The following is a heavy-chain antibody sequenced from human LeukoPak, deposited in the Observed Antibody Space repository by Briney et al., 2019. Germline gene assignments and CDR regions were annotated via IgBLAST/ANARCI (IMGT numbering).Heavy chain of an antibody. D-gene: IGHD3-22*01. CDR2: IKSKTDGGTT. CDR1: GFTFSNAW. CDR3: TTEDDSSGWVDY. J-gene: IGHJ4*02. Sequence: AGGSLRLSCAASGFTFSNAWMSWVRQAPGKGLEWVGRIKSKTDGGTTDYAAPVKGRFTISRDDSKNTLYLQMNSLKTEDTAEYYCTTEDDSSGWVDYWGQGTLVTVSS. V-gene: IGHV3-15*01.